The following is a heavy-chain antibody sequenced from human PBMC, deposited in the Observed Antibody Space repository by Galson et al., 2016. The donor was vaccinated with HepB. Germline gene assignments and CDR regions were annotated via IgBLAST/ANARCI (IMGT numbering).Heavy chain of an antibody. D-gene: IGHD6-25*01. CDR3: AGRVQAVAADR. J-gene: IGHJ4*02. CDR1: GGNFNIYS. CDR2: IIPFFGIE. V-gene: IGHV1-69*02. Sequence: SVKVSCKASGGNFNIYSVTWVRQAPGQGFEWMGRIIPFFGIENYAQKLQGRLTITVDKSTSSAYMELSRLTFEDTAVYFCAGRVQAVAADRWGPGTLGTVSS.